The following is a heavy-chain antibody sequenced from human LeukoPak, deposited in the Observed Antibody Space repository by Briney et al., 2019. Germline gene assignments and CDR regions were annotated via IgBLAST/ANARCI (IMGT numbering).Heavy chain of an antibody. Sequence: GESLKISCKGSGYSFTSYWIGWVRQMPGKGLEWMGIIYPGDSDTRYSPSFQGQVTISADKSISTAYLQWSSLKASDTAMYYCARPLNYDSSGYYLMGYWGQGTLVTVSS. D-gene: IGHD3-22*01. V-gene: IGHV5-51*01. J-gene: IGHJ4*02. CDR1: GYSFTSYW. CDR3: ARPLNYDSSGYYLMGY. CDR2: IYPGDSDT.